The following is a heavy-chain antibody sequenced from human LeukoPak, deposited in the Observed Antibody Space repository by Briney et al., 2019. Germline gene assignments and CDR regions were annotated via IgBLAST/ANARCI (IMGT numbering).Heavy chain of an antibody. D-gene: IGHD7-27*01. CDR3: ARGGKSELGTCDH. Sequence: ASVKVSCKTSGYTFTGYYMQWVRQAPGQGLEWMGWINPQSGDTNYAQKFQGRVTMTWDTSISSVYMELSSLRFDDTAVYYCARGGKSELGTCDHWGQGTLVAVSS. V-gene: IGHV1-2*02. CDR2: INPQSGDT. CDR1: GYTFTGYY. J-gene: IGHJ4*02.